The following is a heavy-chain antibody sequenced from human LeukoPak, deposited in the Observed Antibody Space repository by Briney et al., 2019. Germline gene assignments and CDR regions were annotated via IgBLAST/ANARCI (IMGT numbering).Heavy chain of an antibody. CDR3: ARGASVVVPAAKGY. J-gene: IGHJ4*02. CDR1: GYTFTGYY. Sequence: ASVKVSCEASGYTFTGYYMHWVRQAPGQGLEWMGWINPNSGGTNYAQKFQGRVTMTRDTSISTAYMELSRLRSDDTAVYYCARGASVVVPAAKGYWGQGTLVTVSS. D-gene: IGHD2-2*01. CDR2: INPNSGGT. V-gene: IGHV1-2*02.